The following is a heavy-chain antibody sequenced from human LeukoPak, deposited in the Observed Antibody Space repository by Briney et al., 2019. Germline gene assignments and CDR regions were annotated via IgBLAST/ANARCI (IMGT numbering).Heavy chain of an antibody. V-gene: IGHV4-59*01. D-gene: IGHD3-10*01. J-gene: IGHJ4*02. CDR2: IYYRVTS. Sequence: PSETLSLTCTVSGDSISTYYWSWIRQPPGKGLEWIGYIYYRVTSDYNPPLKCRVTMSVHMSTRQISLKLSSVTAADTAVYYCARAVGGDGSGSLWGPGTLVTASS. CDR3: ARAVGGDGSGSL. CDR1: GDSISTYY.